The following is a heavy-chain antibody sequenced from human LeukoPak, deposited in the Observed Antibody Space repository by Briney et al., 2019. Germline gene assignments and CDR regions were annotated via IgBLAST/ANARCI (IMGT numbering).Heavy chain of an antibody. CDR1: GGSISSYY. CDR2: IYTSGST. V-gene: IGHV4-4*09. Sequence: PSETLSLTCTVSGGSISSYYWSWIRQPSGKGLEWIGYIYTSGSTNYTPSLKSRVTISVDTSKNQFSLKLSSVTAADTAVYYCARQGYCSSTSCYEAPDWYFDLWGRGTLVTVSS. D-gene: IGHD2-2*01. CDR3: ARQGYCSSTSCYEAPDWYFDL. J-gene: IGHJ2*01.